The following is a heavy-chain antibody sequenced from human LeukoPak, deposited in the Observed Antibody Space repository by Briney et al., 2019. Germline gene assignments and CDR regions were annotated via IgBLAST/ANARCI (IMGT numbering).Heavy chain of an antibody. Sequence: ASVKVSCKASGYTFTGYYMHWVRQAPGQGLEWMGWINPNSGGTNYAQKFQGRVTMTRNTSISTAYMELSRLRSDDTAVYYCARDSGSYLARDAFDTWGQGTMVTVSS. V-gene: IGHV1-2*02. D-gene: IGHD1-26*01. CDR3: ARDSGSYLARDAFDT. CDR1: GYTFTGYY. J-gene: IGHJ3*02. CDR2: INPNSGGT.